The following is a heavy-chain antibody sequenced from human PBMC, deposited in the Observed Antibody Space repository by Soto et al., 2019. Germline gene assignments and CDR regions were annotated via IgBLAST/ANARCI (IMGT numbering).Heavy chain of an antibody. CDR2: TYHSGST. J-gene: IGHJ5*02. V-gene: IGHV4-30-2*01. Sequence: PSETLSLTCAVSGGSISSGGYSWSWIRQPPGKGLEWIGYTYHSGSTYYNPSLKSRVTISVDRSKNQFSLKLSSVTAADTAVYYCARALGYCSGGSCYSSPKNWFDPWGQGTLVTVSS. CDR3: ARALGYCSGGSCYSSPKNWFDP. CDR1: GGSISSGGYS. D-gene: IGHD2-15*01.